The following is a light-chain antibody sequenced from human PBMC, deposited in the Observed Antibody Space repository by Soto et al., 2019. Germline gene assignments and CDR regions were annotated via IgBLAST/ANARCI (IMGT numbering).Light chain of an antibody. CDR2: GAS. CDR1: QSVDSSTY. V-gene: IGKV3-20*01. CDR3: QQYNSYST. Sequence: EIVLTQSPRTLSLSHGERATLSCMASQSVDSSTYLAWYQQKPGQAPRLLIYGASTRATGIPDRFSGSGSGTDFTLTISSLQPDDFATYYCQQYNSYSTFGQGTKVDIK. J-gene: IGKJ1*01.